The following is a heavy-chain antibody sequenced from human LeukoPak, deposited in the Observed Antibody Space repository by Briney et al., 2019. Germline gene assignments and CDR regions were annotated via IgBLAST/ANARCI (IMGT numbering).Heavy chain of an antibody. Sequence: PGGSLRLSCAASGFTFTSYTIHWVRQAPGKGLEWVAVISSDGSNKYYADSVKGRFTISRDNSKNTLSLQMNSLRAEDTAVYYCARVVVSSSSDYFDYWGQGTLATVSS. J-gene: IGHJ4*02. CDR2: ISSDGSNK. D-gene: IGHD6-6*01. V-gene: IGHV3-30*01. CDR1: GFTFTSYT. CDR3: ARVVVSSSSDYFDY.